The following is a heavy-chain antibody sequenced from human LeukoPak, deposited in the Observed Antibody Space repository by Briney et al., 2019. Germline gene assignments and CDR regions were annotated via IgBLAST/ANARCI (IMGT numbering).Heavy chain of an antibody. CDR2: IYSGGST. CDR1: GFTVSSNY. V-gene: IGHV3-53*01. Sequence: GGSLRLSCAASGFTVSSNYMSWVRQAPGKGLEWVSVIYSGGSTYYADSVKGRFTISRDNSKNTLYLQMNSLRAEDTAVYYCARSPGSGSYYNAIDYWGRGTLVTVSS. D-gene: IGHD3-10*01. CDR3: ARSPGSGSYYNAIDY. J-gene: IGHJ4*02.